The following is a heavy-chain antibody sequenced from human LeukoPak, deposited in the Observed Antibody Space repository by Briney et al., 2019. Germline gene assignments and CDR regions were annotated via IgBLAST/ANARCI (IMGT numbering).Heavy chain of an antibody. CDR2: ISSSSSTI. D-gene: IGHD5-12*01. CDR3: AKDKWLRFWNDY. J-gene: IGHJ4*02. CDR1: GFTFSSYN. V-gene: IGHV3-48*01. Sequence: GGSLRLSCAASGFTFSSYNMKRVRQAPGKGLEWVSYISSSSSTIYYADSVKGRFTISRDNSKNTLYLQMNSLRAEDTAVYYCAKDKWLRFWNDYWGQGTLVTVSS.